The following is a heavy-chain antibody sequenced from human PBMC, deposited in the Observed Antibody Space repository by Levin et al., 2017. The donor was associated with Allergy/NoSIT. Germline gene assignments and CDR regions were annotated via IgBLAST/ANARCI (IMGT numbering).Heavy chain of an antibody. D-gene: IGHD3-10*01. Sequence: GESLKISCAASGFTFSSHAMSWVRQAPGKGLEWVSGISGSGDNTYYADSVKGRFTISRDNSKNTLYLQMNRLRAEDTDVYYCAKRIGFRESKYLSDYLGQGTLVTVSS. V-gene: IGHV3-23*01. CDR3: AKRIGFRESKYLSDY. CDR2: ISGSGDNT. CDR1: GFTFSSHA. J-gene: IGHJ4*02.